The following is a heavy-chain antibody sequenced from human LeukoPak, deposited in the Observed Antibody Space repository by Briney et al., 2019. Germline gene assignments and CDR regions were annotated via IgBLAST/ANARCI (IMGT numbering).Heavy chain of an antibody. Sequence: GGSLRLSCAASGFTFRNHGMHWVRQAPGKGLEWVVVIWYDASNQYCADSVKGRFTISRDNSKNTVSLQMNSLRAEDTAVYYCVRDRGARYLDLWGRGTPVTVSS. V-gene: IGHV3-33*01. CDR2: IWYDASNQ. J-gene: IGHJ2*01. CDR1: GFTFRNHG. CDR3: VRDRGARYLDL. D-gene: IGHD3-10*01.